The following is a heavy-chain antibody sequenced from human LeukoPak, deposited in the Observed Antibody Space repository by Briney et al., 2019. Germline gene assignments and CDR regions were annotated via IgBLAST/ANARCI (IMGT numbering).Heavy chain of an antibody. V-gene: IGHV3-21*01. CDR3: ARDAIAAAGTSFDY. D-gene: IGHD6-13*01. J-gene: IGHJ4*02. CDR1: GFTFSSYS. CDR2: ISSSSSYI. Sequence: PGGSLRLSCAASGFTFSSYSMNWVRQAPGKGLEWVSSISSSSSYIYYADSVKGRFTISRDNAKNSLYLQMNSLRAEDTAVYYCARDAIAAAGTSFDYWGQGTLVTVSS.